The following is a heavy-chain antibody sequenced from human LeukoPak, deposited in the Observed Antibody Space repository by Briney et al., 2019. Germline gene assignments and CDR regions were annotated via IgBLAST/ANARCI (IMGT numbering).Heavy chain of an antibody. V-gene: IGHV1-8*03. CDR2: TNPNSGNT. D-gene: IGHD1-1*01. Sequence: ASVKVSCKASGYTFTSYGINWVRQATGQGLEWMGWTNPNSGNTGYAQKFQGRVTITRNTSISTAYMELSSLRSEDTAVYYCAREGDWNDNFDYWGQGTLVTVSS. J-gene: IGHJ4*02. CDR3: AREGDWNDNFDY. CDR1: GYTFTSYG.